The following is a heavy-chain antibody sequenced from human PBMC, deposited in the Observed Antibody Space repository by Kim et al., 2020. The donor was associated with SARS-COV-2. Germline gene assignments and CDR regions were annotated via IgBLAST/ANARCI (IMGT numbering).Heavy chain of an antibody. J-gene: IGHJ4*02. CDR3: ARVKSEYFDWLLSDYFDY. V-gene: IGHV1-46*01. Sequence: QGRATMTRDTSTSTVYMELSSLRSEDTAVYYCARVKSEYFDWLLSDYFDYWGQGTLVTVSS. D-gene: IGHD3-9*01.